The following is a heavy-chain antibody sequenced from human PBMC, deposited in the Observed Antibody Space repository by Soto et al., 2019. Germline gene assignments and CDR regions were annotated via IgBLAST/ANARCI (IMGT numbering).Heavy chain of an antibody. J-gene: IGHJ4*02. CDR2: IYYSGST. V-gene: IGHV4-31*03. D-gene: IGHD3-3*01. CDR1: GGSISSGGYY. Sequence: SETLSLTCTVSGGSISSGGYYWSWIRQHPGKGLEWIGYIYYSGSTYYNPSLKSRVTISVDTSKNQFSLKLSPVTAADTAVYYCARDDGVAIDYWGQGTLVTVSS. CDR3: ARDDGVAIDY.